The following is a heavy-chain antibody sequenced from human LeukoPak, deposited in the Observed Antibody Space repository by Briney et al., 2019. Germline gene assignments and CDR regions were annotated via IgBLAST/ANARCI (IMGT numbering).Heavy chain of an antibody. CDR2: VHVDGRT. J-gene: IGHJ4*02. CDR3: AREGGFYRHLDY. V-gene: IGHV4-4*02. D-gene: IGHD3-3*01. Sequence: SETLFLTCGVSGGSVTCTNWWTWVRQPPGKGLEWIGDVHVDGRTNYNPSLKSRLTLSVDLSENHISLRLTSVTAADTAVYYCAREGGFYRHLDYSGQGTLVTVSS. CDR1: GGSVTCTNW.